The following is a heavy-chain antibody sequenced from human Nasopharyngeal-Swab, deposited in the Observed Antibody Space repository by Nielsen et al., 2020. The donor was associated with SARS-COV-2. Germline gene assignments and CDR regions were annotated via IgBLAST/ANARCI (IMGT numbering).Heavy chain of an antibody. Sequence: SETLSLTCSVSGGSINSGDFYWSWIRQPPGRDLEWIGYISSSGSTHYNPSLKSRATISGDTSKRQFSLNLRSVTAADTAVYYCTSSLWFGELLGWFDPWGQGTLVTVSS. D-gene: IGHD3-10*01. CDR1: GGSINSGDFY. CDR2: ISSSGST. CDR3: TSSLWFGELLGWFDP. J-gene: IGHJ5*02. V-gene: IGHV4-30-4*01.